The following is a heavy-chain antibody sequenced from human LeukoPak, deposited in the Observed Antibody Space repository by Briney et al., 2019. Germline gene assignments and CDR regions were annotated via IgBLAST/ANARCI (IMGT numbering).Heavy chain of an antibody. CDR2: IRSNGDTA. J-gene: IGHJ4*02. D-gene: IGHD1-1*01. Sequence: GGSLRLSCAASGFTFSRIAMTWVRQAPGKGLEWVSTIRSNGDTAYNADSVRGRFAIPRDNSKNALFLQMNSLRVEDTAIYYCAKGQELDGGVFDSWGQGTLVTVSS. V-gene: IGHV3-23*01. CDR3: AKGQELDGGVFDS. CDR1: GFTFSRIA.